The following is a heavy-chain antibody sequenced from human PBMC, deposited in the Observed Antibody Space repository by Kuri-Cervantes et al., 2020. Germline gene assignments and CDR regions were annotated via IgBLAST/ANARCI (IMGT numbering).Heavy chain of an antibody. CDR2: IYYSGST. CDR3: ARTSHYSFDY. CDR1: GGSISSYY. Sequence: SETLSLTCTVSGGSISSYYWSWIRQPPGKGLEWIGYIYYSGSTNYNPSLKSRVTISVDTSKNQLSLKLSSVTAADTAVYYCARTSHYSFDYWGQGTLVTVSS. J-gene: IGHJ4*02. V-gene: IGHV4-59*01.